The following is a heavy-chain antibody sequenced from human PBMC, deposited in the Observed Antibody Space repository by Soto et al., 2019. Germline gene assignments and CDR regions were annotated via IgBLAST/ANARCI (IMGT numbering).Heavy chain of an antibody. Sequence: EVQLVESGGGLVQPGGSLRLSCAATGFTFSSYSMNWVRQAPGKGLEWISYISGSSSTIYYADSVEGRFIISRDNAKNSLYLQMSSLRAEDTSVYYCARDRAEDYWGQGTLVTVSS. CDR2: ISGSSSTI. CDR3: ARDRAEDY. CDR1: GFTFSSYS. V-gene: IGHV3-48*01. J-gene: IGHJ4*02.